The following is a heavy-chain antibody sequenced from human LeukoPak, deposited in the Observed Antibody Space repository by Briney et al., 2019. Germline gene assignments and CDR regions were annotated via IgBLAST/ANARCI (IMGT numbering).Heavy chain of an antibody. J-gene: IGHJ6*03. Sequence: ASVKVSCKASGYTFTSYGISWVRQAPGQGLEWMGWISAYNGNTNYAQKLQGRVTMTTDTSTSTAYMELRSLRSDDTAVYYCARGLHSPDYYYYYYMDVWGKGTTVTVSS. D-gene: IGHD1-26*01. V-gene: IGHV1-18*01. CDR1: GYTFTSYG. CDR2: ISAYNGNT. CDR3: ARGLHSPDYYYYYYMDV.